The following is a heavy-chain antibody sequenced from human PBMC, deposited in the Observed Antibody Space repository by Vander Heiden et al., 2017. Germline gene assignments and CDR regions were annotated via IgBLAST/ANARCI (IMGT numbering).Heavy chain of an antibody. D-gene: IGHD5-12*01. CDR1: GFTFSNFA. V-gene: IGHV3-23*01. CDR2: ISGPGTTT. Sequence: QLFQSGGGLVQPGGSLRLSCAASGFTFSNFAMNWVRQAPGKGLEWVSHISGPGTTTFYVDSVKGRFTASRDNSKSTLFLQIDSLRAEDTAEYYCAKDFVPANGIYDAFDIWGQGTTVTVSS. CDR3: AKDFVPANGIYDAFDI. J-gene: IGHJ3*02.